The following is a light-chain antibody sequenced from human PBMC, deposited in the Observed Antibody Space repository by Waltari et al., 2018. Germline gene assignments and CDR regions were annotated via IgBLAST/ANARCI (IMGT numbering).Light chain of an antibody. CDR3: QQYYSTRIT. V-gene: IGKV4-1*01. CDR2: WAS. J-gene: IGKJ5*01. CDR1: QSVLDSSNNKNN. Sequence: DIVMTQSPDSQAVSLGERATSNCKSSQSVLDSSNNKNNVAWYQQKPAQSPKLLIYWASTRESGVPDRFSGSGSGTDFTLTISSLQAEDVAVYYFQQYYSTRITFGQGTRLEIK.